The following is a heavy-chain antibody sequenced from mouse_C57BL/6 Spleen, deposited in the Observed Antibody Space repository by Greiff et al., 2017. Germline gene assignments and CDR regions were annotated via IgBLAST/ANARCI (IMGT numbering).Heavy chain of an antibody. V-gene: IGHV1-82*01. Sequence: VQLQQSGPELVKPGASVKISCKASGYAFSSSWMNWVKQRPGKGLEWIGRIYPGDGDTNYNGKFKGKATLTADKSSSTAYMQLSSLTSEDAAVYFCSREEITTAGYWGQGTTLTVSS. CDR1: GYAFSSSW. J-gene: IGHJ2*01. CDR2: IYPGDGDT. CDR3: SREEITTAGY. D-gene: IGHD1-2*01.